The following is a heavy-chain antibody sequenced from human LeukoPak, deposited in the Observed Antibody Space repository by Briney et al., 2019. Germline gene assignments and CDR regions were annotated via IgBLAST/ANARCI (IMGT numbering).Heavy chain of an antibody. V-gene: IGHV3-66*01. CDR1: GFTVSSNY. CDR3: ARTIAAAGFEYFQH. J-gene: IGHJ1*01. Sequence: GGSLRLSCAASGFTVSSNYMSWVRQAPGKGLEWVSVIYSGGSTYYADSVKGRFTISRDNSKNTLYLQMNSLRAEDTAVYYCARTIAAAGFEYFQHWGQGTLVTVSS. D-gene: IGHD6-13*01. CDR2: IYSGGST.